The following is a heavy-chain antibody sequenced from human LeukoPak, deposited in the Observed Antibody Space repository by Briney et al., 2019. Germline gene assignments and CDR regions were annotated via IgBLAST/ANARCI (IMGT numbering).Heavy chain of an antibody. CDR2: ITTDSYT. D-gene: IGHD5-12*01. V-gene: IGHV3-21*01. CDR3: ARVRSNGYEDY. Sequence: GGSLRLSCAASGFTFGSFSLNWVRQVPGKGLEWVSSITTDSYTFYADSVKGRFTISRDNSKNSLYLQMSSLRAEDTAVYYCARVRSNGYEDYWGRGTLVTVSS. J-gene: IGHJ4*02. CDR1: GFTFGSFS.